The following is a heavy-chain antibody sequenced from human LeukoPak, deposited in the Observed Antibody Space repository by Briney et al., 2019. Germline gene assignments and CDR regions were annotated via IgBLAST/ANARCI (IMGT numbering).Heavy chain of an antibody. D-gene: IGHD4-23*01. CDR1: GFTFSSYA. CDR2: IGGTGGGI. CDR3: AKYAPPTTMVTRYFDY. J-gene: IGHJ4*02. V-gene: IGHV3-23*01. Sequence: GGSLRLSCAASGFTFSSYAMTWVRQAPGKGLEWVSVIGGTGGGIHYADSVKGRFTISRDNSKNTLYLQMNSLRAEDTAVYYCAKYAPPTTMVTRYFDYWGQGAQVTVSP.